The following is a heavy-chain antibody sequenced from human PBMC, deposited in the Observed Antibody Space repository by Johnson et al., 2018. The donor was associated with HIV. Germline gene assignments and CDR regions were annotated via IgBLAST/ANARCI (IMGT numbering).Heavy chain of an antibody. J-gene: IGHJ3*02. D-gene: IGHD1-20*01. Sequence: QVQLVESGGGVVQPGRSLRLSCAASGFTFSSYAMHWVRQAPGKGLERVAVISYDGSNKYYADSVKGRFPISRDNSKNTLYLQMNSLRAEDTAVYYCAKDLNPDNWNPDAFDIWGQGTMVTVSS. CDR3: AKDLNPDNWNPDAFDI. CDR2: ISYDGSNK. CDR1: GFTFSSYA. V-gene: IGHV3-30*04.